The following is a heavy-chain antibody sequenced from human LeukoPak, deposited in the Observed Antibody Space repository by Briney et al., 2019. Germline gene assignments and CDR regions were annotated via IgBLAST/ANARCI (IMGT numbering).Heavy chain of an antibody. J-gene: IGHJ5*02. Sequence: PGRSLRLSCTGSGFTFRDYGMCWVRQAPGKGLEWVGFIRAKAYSGATEYAASVRGRFTISRDDSKNIAYLQMDGLRTDDTAVYYCARDGLGSGYYHVVLDLWGQGILVTVSS. D-gene: IGHD3-22*01. CDR3: ARDGLGSGYYHVVLDL. V-gene: IGHV3-49*04. CDR2: IRAKAYSGAT. CDR1: GFTFRDYG.